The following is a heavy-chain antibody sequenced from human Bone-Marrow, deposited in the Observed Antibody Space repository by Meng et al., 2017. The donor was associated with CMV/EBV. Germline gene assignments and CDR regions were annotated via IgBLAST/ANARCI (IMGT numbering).Heavy chain of an antibody. CDR3: VRDPRPRYYYDSSPL. V-gene: IGHV3-21*01. CDR1: GFTFSSYS. J-gene: IGHJ4*02. CDR2: ISSSSSYI. D-gene: IGHD3-22*01. Sequence: GESLKISCAASGFTFSSYSMNWVRQAPGKGLEWVSSISSSSSYIYYADSVKGRFTISRDNAKNSLYLQMNSLRAEDTAVYYCVRDPRPRYYYDSSPLWGQGTLVTVSS.